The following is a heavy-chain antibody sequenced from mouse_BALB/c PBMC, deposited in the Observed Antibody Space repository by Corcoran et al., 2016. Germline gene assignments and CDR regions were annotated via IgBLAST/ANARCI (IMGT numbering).Heavy chain of an antibody. Sequence: QAQLQPSGPALVKPGASLKISCNASGYSFPSYYIHWVKQRPGQGREWIGWIFPGSGNTKYNEKFKGKATLTADTSSSTAYMQLSSLTSEDSAVYFCARSGNWDVSAYWGQGTLVTVSA. V-gene: IGHV1-66*01. J-gene: IGHJ3*01. CDR2: IFPGSGNT. CDR3: ARSGNWDVSAY. CDR1: GYSFPSYY. D-gene: IGHD4-1*01.